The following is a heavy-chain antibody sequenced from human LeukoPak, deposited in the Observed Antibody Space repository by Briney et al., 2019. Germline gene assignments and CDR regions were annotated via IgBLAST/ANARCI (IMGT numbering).Heavy chain of an antibody. D-gene: IGHD6-19*01. CDR1: GYSFTSYW. J-gene: IGHJ4*02. CDR3: ARYGYSSGWYEGFDY. CDR2: IYPGDSDT. V-gene: IGHV5-51*01. Sequence: GESLKISCRASGYSFTSYWIGWVRQMPGKGLEWMGIIYPGDSDTRYSPSFQGQVTISADKSISTAYLQWSSLKASDTAMYYCARYGYSSGWYEGFDYWGQRTLVTVSS.